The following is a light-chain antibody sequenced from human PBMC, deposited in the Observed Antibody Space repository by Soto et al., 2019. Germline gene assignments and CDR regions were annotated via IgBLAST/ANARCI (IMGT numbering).Light chain of an antibody. CDR2: DAS. CDR1: QSVSGW. Sequence: DIQMTQSPSTLSASVGDTVTVTCRASQSVSGWLAWYQQKPWEAPKLLIYDASALPRVVPSRFSGSGSGTKFTLTIASLQPDDFATYYCQQYETFSGTFGPGTKVEI. CDR3: QQYETFSGT. V-gene: IGKV1-5*01. J-gene: IGKJ1*01.